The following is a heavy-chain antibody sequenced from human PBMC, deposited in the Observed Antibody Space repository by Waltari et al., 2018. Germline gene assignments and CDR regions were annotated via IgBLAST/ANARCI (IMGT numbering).Heavy chain of an antibody. D-gene: IGHD3-22*01. V-gene: IGHV1-2*02. CDR1: GYTFTGHY. CDR2: INPNSCGT. Sequence: QVQLVPSGAEVKKPGASVKVSCKASGYTFTGHYMHWVRQATGKGLEWMGWINPNSCGTNYAQKFQGRVTMTRDTSISTAYMELSRLRSDDTAVYYCARYLLGYDSSGYYGFDYWGQGTLVTVSS. CDR3: ARYLLGYDSSGYYGFDY. J-gene: IGHJ4*02.